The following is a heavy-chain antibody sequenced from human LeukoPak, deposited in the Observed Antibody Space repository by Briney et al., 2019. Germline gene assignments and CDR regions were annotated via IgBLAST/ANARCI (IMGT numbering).Heavy chain of an antibody. CDR2: LYSGGSA. CDR3: ARGPAAFDY. CDR1: GFTVSSSC. J-gene: IGHJ4*02. Sequence: GGSLRLSCAASGFTVSSSCMSWVRQAPGKGLEWVSVLYSGGSAYYADSVKGRFTISRDNSKNTLDLQMNSLRAEDTAVYYCARGPAAFDYWGQGTLVTVSS. V-gene: IGHV3-66*01.